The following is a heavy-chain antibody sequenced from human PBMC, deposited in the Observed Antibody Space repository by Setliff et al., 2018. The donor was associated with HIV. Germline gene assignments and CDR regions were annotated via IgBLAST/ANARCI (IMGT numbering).Heavy chain of an antibody. CDR3: SKVDSGHCDSSSCRDFDY. V-gene: IGHV3-23*01. Sequence: QPGGSLRLSCAASGFSLRNSDVNWVRQAPGKGLEWVSSISGGFAYFADSVRGRFTISRDNSKNTLYLQMYSLRAGDTAVYYCSKVDSGHCDSSSCRDFDYWGQGTLVTVSS. J-gene: IGHJ4*02. CDR1: GFSLRNSD. CDR2: ISGGFA. D-gene: IGHD2-2*03.